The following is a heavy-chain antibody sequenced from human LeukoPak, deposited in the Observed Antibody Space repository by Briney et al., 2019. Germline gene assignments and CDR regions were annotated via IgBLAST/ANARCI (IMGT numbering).Heavy chain of an antibody. Sequence: GGSLRLSCAPSGFIFSTHALSWVRQAPGKGLEWASSISGSGGSTYHADSVKGRFTISRDSSKNTLYLQMNSLRAEDTAIYYCARVIRAAPGKGYFDYWGQGTLVTVSS. CDR3: ARVIRAAPGKGYFDY. V-gene: IGHV3-23*01. CDR2: ISGSGGST. J-gene: IGHJ4*02. CDR1: GFIFSTHA. D-gene: IGHD6-13*01.